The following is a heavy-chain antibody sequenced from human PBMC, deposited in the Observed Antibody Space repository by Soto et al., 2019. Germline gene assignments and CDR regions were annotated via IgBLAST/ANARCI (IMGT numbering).Heavy chain of an antibody. CDR3: ARDRDYSHTDADFDY. V-gene: IGHV1-18*01. CDR2: ISGYNGYT. Sequence: QVQLMQSGAEVRRPGTSMRISCTTSGYNFNTYGIIWVRQAPGQGLEWMGWISGYNGYTKYAQNFEDRVTLSTDPSTSTAFLELRNLRSGDTALYFCARDRDYSHTDADFDYWGQGTLVTVSS. CDR1: GYNFNTYG. D-gene: IGHD3-16*01. J-gene: IGHJ4*02.